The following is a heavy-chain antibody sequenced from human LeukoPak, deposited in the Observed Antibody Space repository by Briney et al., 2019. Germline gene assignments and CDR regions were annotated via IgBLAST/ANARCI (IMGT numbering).Heavy chain of an antibody. CDR3: AKGSKGTYDY. J-gene: IGHJ4*02. Sequence: AGGSLRLSCVASGFTFSSYVMAWVRQAPGKGLEWVSSILGNGDRTYYADSVKGRFTISRDNSKNTLYLQMNSLRAEDTAMYYCAKGSKGTYDYWGQGTLVTVSS. CDR2: ILGNGDRT. CDR1: GFTFSSYV. V-gene: IGHV3-23*01.